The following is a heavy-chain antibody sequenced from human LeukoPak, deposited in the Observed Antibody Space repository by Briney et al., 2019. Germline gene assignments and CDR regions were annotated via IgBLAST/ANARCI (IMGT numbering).Heavy chain of an antibody. CDR3: ARERGGGHDY. J-gene: IGHJ4*02. D-gene: IGHD2-15*01. CDR1: GGSISSYY. V-gene: IGHV4-59*01. Sequence: SETLSLTCTVSGGSISSYYWSWIRQPPGKGLEWIGYIYYSGSTNYNPSLKSRVTISVDTSKNQFSLKLSSVTAADTAVYYCARERGGGHDYWGQGTLVTVSS. CDR2: IYYSGST.